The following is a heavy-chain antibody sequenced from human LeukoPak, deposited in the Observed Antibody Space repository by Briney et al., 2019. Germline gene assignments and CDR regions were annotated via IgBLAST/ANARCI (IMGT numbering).Heavy chain of an antibody. Sequence: GGSLRLSCAASGFTFSSYSMNWVRQAPGKGLEWVSGIGGSGGTTYYADSVKGRFTISRDNSKNTLYLQMNSLRAEDTAVYYCAKGRGATVVANFDYWGQGTLVTVSS. CDR3: AKGRGATVVANFDY. J-gene: IGHJ4*02. V-gene: IGHV3-23*01. CDR2: IGGSGGTT. CDR1: GFTFSSYS. D-gene: IGHD4-23*01.